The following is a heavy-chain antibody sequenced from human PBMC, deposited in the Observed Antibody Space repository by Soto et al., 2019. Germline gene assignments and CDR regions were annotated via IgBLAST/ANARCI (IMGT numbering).Heavy chain of an antibody. V-gene: IGHV1-69*01. J-gene: IGHJ6*02. D-gene: IGHD2-2*01. Sequence: QVQLVQSGAEVKQPGSSVKVSCKASGGTFGSYAISWVRQAPGQGPEWMGGIIPITGTANYAQKFQGRVTITADESTSTASMQLGSLRSEDTAVYYCARSQGSSTSLEIYYYYYYGMDVWGQGTTVTVSS. CDR3: ARSQGSSTSLEIYYYYYYGMDV. CDR1: GGTFGSYA. CDR2: IIPITGTA.